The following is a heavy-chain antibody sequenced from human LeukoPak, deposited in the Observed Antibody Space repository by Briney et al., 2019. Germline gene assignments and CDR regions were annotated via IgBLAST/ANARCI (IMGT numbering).Heavy chain of an antibody. CDR2: IYTIGST. D-gene: IGHD4-23*01. Sequence: SETLSLTCTVSVGSISSYYWSWSRQPAGKGLEWIGRIYTIGSTNYNPSLKSRVTMSVATSKNQFSLKLSSVTAAATAVSYCERAGDYGGNGDYFDYWGQGPLVTVSS. CDR3: ERAGDYGGNGDYFDY. V-gene: IGHV4-4*07. CDR1: VGSISSYY. J-gene: IGHJ4*02.